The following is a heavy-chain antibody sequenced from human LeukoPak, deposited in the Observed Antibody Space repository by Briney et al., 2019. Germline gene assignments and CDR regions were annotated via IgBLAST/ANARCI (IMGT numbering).Heavy chain of an antibody. J-gene: IGHJ6*02. V-gene: IGHV3-74*01. Sequence: GGSLRLSCVASGFTFSNYWMLWVRQAPGKGLMWVSLISTDGRSTRYAESVKGRFTISRDNAKNALYLQMDILRVEDTALYFCVRDYQFIQEVWGQGTTVTVSS. CDR1: GFTFSNYW. D-gene: IGHD2-2*01. CDR2: ISTDGRST. CDR3: VRDYQFIQEV.